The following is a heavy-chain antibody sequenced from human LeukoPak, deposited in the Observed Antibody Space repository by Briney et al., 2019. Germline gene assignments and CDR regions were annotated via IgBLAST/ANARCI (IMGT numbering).Heavy chain of an antibody. CDR2: IYHSGST. CDR1: GGSISSYY. D-gene: IGHD5-12*01. V-gene: IGHV4-38-2*02. Sequence: PSETLSLTCTVSGGSISSYYWGWIRQPPGKGLEWIGSIYHSGSTYYNPSLKSRVTISVDTSKNQFSLKLSSVTAADTAVYYCARGGRAIVANWFDPWGQGTLVTVSS. CDR3: ARGGRAIVANWFDP. J-gene: IGHJ5*02.